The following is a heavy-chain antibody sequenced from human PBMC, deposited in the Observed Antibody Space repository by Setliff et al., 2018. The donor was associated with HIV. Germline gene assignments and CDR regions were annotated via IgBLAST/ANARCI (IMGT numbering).Heavy chain of an antibody. Sequence: ASVKVSCKASGYKFTGYYLQWVRQAPGQGLEWMAWTNPNSADTRIAQKFEGRVTMTWDTSLTTAYMELSSLRSDDTALYYCGTYPPNWNYGAAAFDIWGQGTLVTVS. V-gene: IGHV1-2*02. J-gene: IGHJ3*02. CDR2: TNPNSADT. CDR1: GYKFTGYY. D-gene: IGHD1-7*01. CDR3: GTYPPNWNYGAAAFDI.